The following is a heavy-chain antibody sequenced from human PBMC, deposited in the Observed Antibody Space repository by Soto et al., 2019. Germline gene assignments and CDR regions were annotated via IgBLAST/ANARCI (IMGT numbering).Heavy chain of an antibody. CDR2: FDPEDGEA. CDR1: GYTLTELS. V-gene: IGHV1-24*01. Sequence: ASVKVSCKVSGYTLTELSMHWVRQAPGKGLEWMGGFDPEDGEAIYAQKFQGRVTMTEDTSTDTAYMELSSLRSEDTAVYYCATVYRYSGSPGDYWGQGTLVTVSS. CDR3: ATVYRYSGSPGDY. J-gene: IGHJ4*02. D-gene: IGHD1-26*01.